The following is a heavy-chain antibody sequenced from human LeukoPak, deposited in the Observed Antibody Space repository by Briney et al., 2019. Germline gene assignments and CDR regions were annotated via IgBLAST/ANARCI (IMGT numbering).Heavy chain of an antibody. D-gene: IGHD3-10*01. J-gene: IGHJ4*02. V-gene: IGHV3-48*01. CDR3: AREVYYDSGRRFDY. CDR1: GFIFSDYS. Sequence: GVSLRLSCAASGFIFSDYSMTWVRQSPGKGLEWLSYISSSSSFIYYADSLKGRFTISRDNAGNSLYLQMNSLRAEDTAVYYCAREVYYDSGRRFDYWGQGTLVTVSS. CDR2: ISSSSSFI.